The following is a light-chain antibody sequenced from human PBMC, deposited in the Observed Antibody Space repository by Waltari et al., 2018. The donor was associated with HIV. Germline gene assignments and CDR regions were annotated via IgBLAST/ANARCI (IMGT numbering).Light chain of an antibody. CDR2: NVN. CDR3: CSYAGTVTYLV. CDR1: SSDFVSTMS. V-gene: IGLV2-23*02. J-gene: IGLJ2*01. Sequence: QSPLTQPASVSGSPGQPVTIPFHVTSSDFVSTMSVPRYQRHPGKGPLLIIYNVNVRPSGISSRFSGSKSGNTASLTISGLQADDEAEYICCSYAGTVTYLVFGGGTKLTVL.